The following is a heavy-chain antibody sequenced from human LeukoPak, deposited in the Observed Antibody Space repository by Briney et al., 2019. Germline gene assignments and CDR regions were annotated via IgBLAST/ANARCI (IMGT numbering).Heavy chain of an antibody. D-gene: IGHD2-15*01. V-gene: IGHV3-53*01. CDR3: ARGLESCSSGSCFKD. J-gene: IGHJ4*02. CDR2: IYSSGST. CDR1: GVIVSSNY. Sequence: PGGSLRLSCAASGVIVSSNYMSWVRQAPGKGLEWVSLIYSSGSTYYTASVKGPFTISRDHSKNTLYLQMNSLRAEDAALYYCARGLESCSSGSCFKDWGQGTLVTVSS.